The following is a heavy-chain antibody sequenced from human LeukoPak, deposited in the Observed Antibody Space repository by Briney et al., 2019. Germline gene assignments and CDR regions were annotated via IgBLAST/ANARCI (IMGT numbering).Heavy chain of an antibody. V-gene: IGHV4-59*03. CDR1: GDSMSGYC. D-gene: IGHD1-26*01. CDR3: AAWDESLRAFAV. Sequence: SETLSLTCTISGDSMSGYCWNWIRQSAGKGPQWIGYICSGGDTNNNPPLNSRVSISLDRSRKEFFLNLHSMTAADTAVYYCAAWDESLRAFAVWGQGTRVTVSS. J-gene: IGHJ3*01. CDR2: ICSGGDT.